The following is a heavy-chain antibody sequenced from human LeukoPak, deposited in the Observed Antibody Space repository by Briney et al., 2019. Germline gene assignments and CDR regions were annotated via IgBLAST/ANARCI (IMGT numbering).Heavy chain of an antibody. Sequence: PSETLSLTCTVSGGSISSYYWSWIRQPAGKGLEWIGRIYTSGSTNYNPPLKSRVTMSVDTSKNQFSLKLSSVTAADTAVYYCARERREPRAYYYYMDVWGKGTTVTVSS. CDR2: IYTSGST. CDR3: ARERREPRAYYYYMDV. D-gene: IGHD1-26*01. J-gene: IGHJ6*03. V-gene: IGHV4-4*07. CDR1: GGSISSYY.